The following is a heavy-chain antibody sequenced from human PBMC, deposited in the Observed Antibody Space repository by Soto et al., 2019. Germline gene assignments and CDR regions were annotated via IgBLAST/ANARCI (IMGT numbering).Heavy chain of an antibody. D-gene: IGHD1-7*01. CDR1: GFTFSDHY. J-gene: IGHJ5*02. CDR2: IRNRANSYTT. V-gene: IGHV3-72*01. CDR3: ARRITGTPPADGGS. Sequence: EVQLVESGGDLVQPGGSLRLSCAVSGFTFSDHYMDWVGQAPGKGLEWVGRIRNRANSYTTDYAASVKGRFTISRDDSKNSLYLQMNSLKTEDTAMYYCARRITGTPPADGGSWGQGTLVTVSS.